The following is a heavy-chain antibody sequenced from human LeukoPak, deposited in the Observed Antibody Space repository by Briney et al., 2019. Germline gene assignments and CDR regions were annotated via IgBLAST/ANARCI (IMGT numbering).Heavy chain of an antibody. CDR3: ARGAYYYGYYYYYMDV. D-gene: IGHD3-10*01. Sequence: ASVKVSCKASGGTFSSYAINWVRQAPGQGLEWMGGIIRIFGTAKYAQKFQGRVTITADESTSTAYMELSSLRSEDTAVYYCARGAYYYGYYYYYMDVWGKGTTVTVSS. V-gene: IGHV1-69*13. CDR2: IIRIFGTA. CDR1: GGTFSSYA. J-gene: IGHJ6*03.